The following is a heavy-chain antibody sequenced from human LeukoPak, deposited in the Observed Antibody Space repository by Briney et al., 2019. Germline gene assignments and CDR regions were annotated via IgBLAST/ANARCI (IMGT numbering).Heavy chain of an antibody. CDR1: GFTFGDNA. CDR2: NRSKGYGGTT. J-gene: IGHJ4*02. V-gene: IGHV3-49*04. Sequence: GGSLRLSCKASGFTFGDNAMSWVCQAPGRGLEWVGFNRSKGYGGTTQYAASVKGRFTISRDDSKSIAYLQMNSLKTEDTAVYYCTSQLQLLTFFDYWGQGTLVTVSS. CDR3: TSQLQLLTFFDY. D-gene: IGHD6-13*01.